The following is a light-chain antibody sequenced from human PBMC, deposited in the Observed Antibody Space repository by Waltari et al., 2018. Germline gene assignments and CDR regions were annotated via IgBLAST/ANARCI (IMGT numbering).Light chain of an antibody. CDR2: DAR. Sequence: QSALTQPRSVSGSPGQSVTISCTGTSSDVGTYNYVSWYQQHPGKAPKLVISDARRRPYGVPDRFSGSRSGNAASLTIAGLQADDEADYDCWSYACTYTYVFGTGTKVTVL. V-gene: IGLV2-11*01. CDR3: WSYACTYTYV. CDR1: SSDVGTYNY. J-gene: IGLJ1*01.